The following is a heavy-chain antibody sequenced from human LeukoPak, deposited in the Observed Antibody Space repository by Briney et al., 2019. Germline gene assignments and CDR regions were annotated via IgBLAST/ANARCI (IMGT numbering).Heavy chain of an antibody. V-gene: IGHV4-59*08. D-gene: IGHD6-13*01. J-gene: IGHJ4*02. CDR2: IYYSGST. CDR3: ARGNSQGIAAAVNFDY. CDR1: GGSISSYY. Sequence: PSETLSLTCTVSGGSISSYYWSWIRQPPGKGLEWIGYIYYSGSTNYNPSLKSRVTISVDTSKNQFSLKLSSVTAADTAVYYCARGNSQGIAAAVNFDYWGQGTLVTVSS.